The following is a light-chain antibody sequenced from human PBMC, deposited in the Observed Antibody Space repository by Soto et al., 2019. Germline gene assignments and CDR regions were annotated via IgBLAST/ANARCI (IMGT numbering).Light chain of an antibody. J-gene: IGLJ2*01. CDR1: ISNIGTNT. V-gene: IGLV1-44*01. CDR3: AAWDDSLNGPV. Sequence: QSVLTQPPSASGTPGQRVTISCSGSISNIGTNTVTWYQQLPGTAPKLLIFGDDQRPSGVPDRFSGSKSDTSASLAISGLQSEDEADYFCAAWDDSLNGPVFGGGTKVTVL. CDR2: GDD.